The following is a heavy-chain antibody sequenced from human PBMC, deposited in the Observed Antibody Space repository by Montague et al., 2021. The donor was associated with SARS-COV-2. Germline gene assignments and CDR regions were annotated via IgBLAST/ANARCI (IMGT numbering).Heavy chain of an antibody. J-gene: IGHJ5*02. CDR2: IYYSGST. Sequence: SETLSLTCSVSGASISSSNYYWGWIRQPPGKGLEWIGSIYYSGSTYYNPSLKSRVAISVDTSKNQFSLILRSMTAADTAVFYCAREGFSSGYYETWGQGTLVTVSS. D-gene: IGHD3-22*01. CDR1: GASISSSNYY. CDR3: AREGFSSGYYET. V-gene: IGHV4-39*02.